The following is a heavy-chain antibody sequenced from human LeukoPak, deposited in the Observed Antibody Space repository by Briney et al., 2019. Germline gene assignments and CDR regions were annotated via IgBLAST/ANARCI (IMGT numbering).Heavy chain of an antibody. V-gene: IGHV4-34*01. CDR1: GGSFSGYY. J-gene: IGHJ5*02. CDR2: INHSGST. D-gene: IGHD2-15*01. CDR3: ARHQGVLGWFDP. Sequence: PSETLSLTCAVYGGSFSGYYWSWIRQPPGKGLEWIGEINHSGSTNYNPSLKSRVTISVDTSKNQFSLKLSSVTAADTAVYYCARHQGVLGWFDPWGQGTLVTVSS.